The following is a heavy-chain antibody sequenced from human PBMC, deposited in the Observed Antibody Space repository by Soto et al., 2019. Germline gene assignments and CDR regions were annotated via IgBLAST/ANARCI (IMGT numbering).Heavy chain of an antibody. Sequence: QVQLVESGGGLVKPGGSLRLSCAASGFTFSDYYMSWLRQAPGKGLEWVSYISSSGSTIYYADSVKGRFTISRDNAKNSRYLQMNSGRAEDTAVYYWARSTFLYYYDSSGYSYWGQGTLVTVSA. V-gene: IGHV3-11*01. CDR2: ISSSGSTI. CDR1: GFTFSDYY. CDR3: ARSTFLYYYDSSGYSY. J-gene: IGHJ4*02. D-gene: IGHD3-22*01.